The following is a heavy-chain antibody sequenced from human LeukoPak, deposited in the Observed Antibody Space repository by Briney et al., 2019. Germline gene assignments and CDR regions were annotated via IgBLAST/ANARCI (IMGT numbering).Heavy chain of an antibody. D-gene: IGHD3-9*01. Sequence: GGSLRPSCAASGFTFSSYEMNWVRQAPGKGLEWVSYISSSGSTIYYADSVKGRFTISRDNAKNSLYLQMNSLRAEDTAVYYCARGTYYDILTGYNPHAFDIWGQGTVVTVSS. CDR3: ARGTYYDILTGYNPHAFDI. CDR1: GFTFSSYE. J-gene: IGHJ3*02. CDR2: ISSSGSTI. V-gene: IGHV3-48*03.